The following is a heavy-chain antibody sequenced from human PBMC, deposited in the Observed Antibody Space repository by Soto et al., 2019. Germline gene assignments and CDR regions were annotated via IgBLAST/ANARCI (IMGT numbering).Heavy chain of an antibody. J-gene: IGHJ5*02. CDR1: GGSISSYY. CDR3: ARGTAAVGTRWFDP. CDR2: IYYSGNT. V-gene: IGHV4-59*01. D-gene: IGHD6-13*01. Sequence: QVQLQESGPGLVKPSETLSLTCTVSGGSISSYYWSWIRQPPGKGLEWIGYIYYSGNTNYNPSLTRRVTISVDSSKIQFSLTLSPVTAADTAVYYCARGTAAVGTRWFDPWGQGTLVTVSS.